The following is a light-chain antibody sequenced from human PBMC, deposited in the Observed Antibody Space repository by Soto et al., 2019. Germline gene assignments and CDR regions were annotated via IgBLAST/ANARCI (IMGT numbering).Light chain of an antibody. J-gene: IGKJ1*01. CDR2: KAS. CDR1: QSISSW. CDR3: QQYNSYST. Sequence: EIQMTQSPSTLSAFVGDRVTITCRASQSISSWLAWYQQKPGKAPKLLIYKASSLESGVPSRFSGSGSGTEFTLTISSLQPDEFATYDCQQYNSYSTFGQGTKVDIK. V-gene: IGKV1-5*03.